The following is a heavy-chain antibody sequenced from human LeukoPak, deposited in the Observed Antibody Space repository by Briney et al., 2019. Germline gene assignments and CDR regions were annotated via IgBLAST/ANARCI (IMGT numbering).Heavy chain of an antibody. Sequence: PETLSLTCAVSGYSISSGYYWGWIRQPPGKGLEWIGSIYHSGSTYYNPSLKSRVTISVDTSKNQFSLKLSSVTAADTAVYYCARRQWELIDYWGQGTLVTVSS. D-gene: IGHD1-26*01. V-gene: IGHV4-38-2*01. CDR2: IYHSGST. CDR3: ARRQWELIDY. J-gene: IGHJ4*02. CDR1: GYSISSGYY.